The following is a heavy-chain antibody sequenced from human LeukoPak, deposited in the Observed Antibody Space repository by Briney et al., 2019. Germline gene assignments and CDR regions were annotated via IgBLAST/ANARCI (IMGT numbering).Heavy chain of an antibody. CDR1: GGSISGYY. D-gene: IGHD6-13*01. CDR3: ARTGRVSAAAGMDY. Sequence: SETLSLTCTVSGGSISGYYWSWIRQPPGKGLEWIGYIYYSGSTNYNPSLKSRVTISVDTSKNQFSLKLSSVTAADTAVYYCARTGRVSAAAGMDYWGQGTLVTVSS. CDR2: IYYSGST. V-gene: IGHV4-59*08. J-gene: IGHJ4*02.